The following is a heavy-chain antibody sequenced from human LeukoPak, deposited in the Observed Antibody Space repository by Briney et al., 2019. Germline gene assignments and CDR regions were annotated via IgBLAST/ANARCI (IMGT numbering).Heavy chain of an antibody. D-gene: IGHD6-19*01. Sequence: GGSLRLSCAASGFTVSNNYMSWVRQAPGKGLEWVSVIYSGGSTYYADSVQGRFTISRDNSENTLSLQMNSLRADDTAVYYCARGYSSGWYGDYWGQGTLVTVSS. CDR3: ARGYSSGWYGDY. J-gene: IGHJ4*02. V-gene: IGHV3-53*01. CDR1: GFTVSNNY. CDR2: IYSGGST.